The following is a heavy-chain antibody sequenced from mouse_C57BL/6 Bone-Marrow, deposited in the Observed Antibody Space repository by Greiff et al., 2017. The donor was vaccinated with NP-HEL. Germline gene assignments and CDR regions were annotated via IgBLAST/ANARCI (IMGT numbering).Heavy chain of an antibody. V-gene: IGHV1-50*01. CDR1: GYTFTSYW. CDR3: ARDGYYGSSPYWYFDV. D-gene: IGHD1-1*01. CDR2: IDPSDSYT. J-gene: IGHJ1*03. Sequence: VQLKQPGAELVKPGASVKLSCKASGYTFTSYWMQWVKQRPGQGLEWIGEIDPSDSYTNYNQKFKGKATLTVDTSSSAAYMQLSSLTSEDSAVYYCARDGYYGSSPYWYFDVWGTGTTVTVSS.